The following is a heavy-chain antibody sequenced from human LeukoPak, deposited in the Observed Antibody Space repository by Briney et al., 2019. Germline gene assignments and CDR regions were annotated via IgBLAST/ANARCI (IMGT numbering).Heavy chain of an antibody. CDR3: AKGSAGYSSGWYGNY. V-gene: IGHV7-4-1*02. Sequence: ASVKVSCKVSGYTLTELSMHWVRQAPGQGLEWMGWINTNIGNPTYAPGFTGRFVFSLDTSVSTAFLQISGLKAEDTAVYYCAKGSAGYSSGWYGNYWGQGTLVTVSS. J-gene: IGHJ4*02. CDR2: INTNIGNP. CDR1: GYTLTELS. D-gene: IGHD6-19*01.